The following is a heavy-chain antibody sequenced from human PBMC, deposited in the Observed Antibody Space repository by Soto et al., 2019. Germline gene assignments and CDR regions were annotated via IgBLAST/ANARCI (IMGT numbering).Heavy chain of an antibody. CDR3: ARDYDYALDY. CDR1: GYSFSDYY. CDR2: IDPRDSHP. J-gene: IGHJ4*02. Sequence: GESLKISFQGSGYSFSDYYVTWVRHLPGKGLEWMGTIDPRDSHPNYSPSFQGHVTISVDESTNTAYLQWSSLKASDTAIYYCARDYDYALDYWGQGTLVTVSS. D-gene: IGHD3-16*01. V-gene: IGHV5-10-1*01.